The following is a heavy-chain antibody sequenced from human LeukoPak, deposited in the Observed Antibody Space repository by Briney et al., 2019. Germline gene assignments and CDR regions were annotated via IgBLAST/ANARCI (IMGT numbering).Heavy chain of an antibody. Sequence: SETLSLTCTASGGSTSSYFWSWIRQPPGKGLEWIGYIHNSGGTNYNPSLKGRVTISADTSKSQFSLKLSSVTTADTAVYHRSSGSGYRIETWSQGTLVTVSS. CDR3: SSGSGYRIET. CDR2: IHNSGGT. V-gene: IGHV4-59*01. D-gene: IGHD6-13*01. CDR1: GGSTSSYF. J-gene: IGHJ5*02.